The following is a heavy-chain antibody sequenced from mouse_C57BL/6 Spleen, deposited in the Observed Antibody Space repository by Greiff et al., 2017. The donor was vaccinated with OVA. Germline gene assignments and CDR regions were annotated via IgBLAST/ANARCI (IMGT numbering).Heavy chain of an antibody. CDR3: ARRITTVVGGGYYFDY. V-gene: IGHV1-81*01. CDR2: IYPRSGNT. J-gene: IGHJ2*01. D-gene: IGHD1-1*01. CDR1: GYTFTSYG. Sequence: QVQLQQSGAELARPGASVKLSCKASGYTFTSYGISWVKQRTGQGLEWIGEIYPRSGNTYYNEKFKGKATLTADKSSSTAYMELRSLTSEDSAVYFCARRITTVVGGGYYFDYWGQGTTLTVSS.